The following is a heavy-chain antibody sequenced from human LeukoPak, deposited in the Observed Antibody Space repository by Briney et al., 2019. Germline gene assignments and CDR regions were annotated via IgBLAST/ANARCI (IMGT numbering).Heavy chain of an antibody. CDR2: IYYSGST. CDR1: GGSISSHY. Sequence: SETLSLTCTVSGGSISSHYWSWLRQPPGKGLEWIGYIYYSGSTNYNPSLKSRVTISVDTSKNQFSLKLSSVTAADTAVYYCARYSSGRDYYYYMDVWGKGTTVTVSS. D-gene: IGHD6-25*01. V-gene: IGHV4-59*11. J-gene: IGHJ6*03. CDR3: ARYSSGRDYYYYMDV.